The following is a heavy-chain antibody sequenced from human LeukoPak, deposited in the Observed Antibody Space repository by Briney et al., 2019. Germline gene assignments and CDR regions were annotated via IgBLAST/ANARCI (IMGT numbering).Heavy chain of an antibody. CDR3: ARGTAGYHSSYFDY. V-gene: IGHV3-15*05. D-gene: IGHD3-16*02. Sequence: GGSLRLSCAASGFTFSNAWMSWVRQAPGKGLEWVGRIKSKTDGGTTDYAAPVKGRFTISRDDSKNTLYLQMNSLRAEDTAVYYCARGTAGYHSSYFDYWGQGTLVTVSS. CDR2: IKSKTDGGTT. CDR1: GFTFSNAW. J-gene: IGHJ4*02.